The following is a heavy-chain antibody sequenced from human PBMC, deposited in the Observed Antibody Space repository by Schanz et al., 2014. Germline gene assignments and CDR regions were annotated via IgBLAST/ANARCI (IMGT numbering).Heavy chain of an antibody. J-gene: IGHJ5*02. D-gene: IGHD3-22*01. V-gene: IGHV1-8*01. CDR1: GYTFTSYD. CDR3: AREVGLYDRGWFDP. CDR2: MNPNSGNP. Sequence: QVQLIQSGAEVKKPGASVKVSCTASGYTFTSYDINWVRQAPGQGLEWLGWMNPNSGNPGFAQKFRGRVTMTRNTSMSTAYMELSSLRSEDTAVYYCAREVGLYDRGWFDPWGQGTLVTVSS.